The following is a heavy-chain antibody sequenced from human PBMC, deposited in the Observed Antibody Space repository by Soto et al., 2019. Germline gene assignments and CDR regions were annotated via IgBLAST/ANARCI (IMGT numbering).Heavy chain of an antibody. CDR3: EKGRSATGFQH. CDR1: GFTFSTYS. V-gene: IGHV3-48*01. Sequence: PGGALRLSCAASGFTFSTYSMNWVRQAPGKGLEWVSYISSSSSTIFYTDSVKGRFTVSRDNAKNSLYLQMNSLRAEETAIYFCEKGRSATGFQHCGQXSLVTVSA. CDR2: ISSSSSTI. J-gene: IGHJ1*01.